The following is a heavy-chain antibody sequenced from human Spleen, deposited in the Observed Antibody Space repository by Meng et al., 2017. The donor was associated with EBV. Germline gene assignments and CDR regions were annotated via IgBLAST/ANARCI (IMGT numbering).Heavy chain of an antibody. V-gene: IGHV1-69*01. Sequence: QVQLVQSGAEAKQPGSSVTVSCKASGGTFNSFAIRWVRQAPGQGLDWMGEIIPIFDTPTYAQKFQGRVTITADESTTTVYMEFSCLSSYYTAVYYCARDLYTRSCYFDYWGQGTLVTVSS. CDR2: IIPIFDTP. CDR1: GGTFNSFA. CDR3: ARDLYTRSCYFDY. J-gene: IGHJ4*02. D-gene: IGHD6-13*01.